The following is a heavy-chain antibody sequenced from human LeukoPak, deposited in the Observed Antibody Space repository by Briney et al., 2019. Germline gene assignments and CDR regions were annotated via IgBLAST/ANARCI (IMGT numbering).Heavy chain of an antibody. V-gene: IGHV1-2*02. CDR2: INPNSGGT. D-gene: IGHD3-3*01. J-gene: IGHJ4*02. CDR1: GYTFTGYY. CDR3: ARHLAIFGVVDLTDSGFDY. Sequence: GASAKVSCKASGYTFTGYYMHWVRQAPGQGLEWTGWINPNSGGTNYAQKFQGRVTMTRDTSISTAYMELSRLRSDDTAVYYCARHLAIFGVVDLTDSGFDYWGQGTLVTVSS.